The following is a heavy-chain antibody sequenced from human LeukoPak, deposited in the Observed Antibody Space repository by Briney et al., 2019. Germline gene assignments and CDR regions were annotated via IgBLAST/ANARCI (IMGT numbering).Heavy chain of an antibody. CDR1: GFTFSSYA. CDR2: ISYDGSNK. CDR3: ARVSGDAFDI. V-gene: IGHV3-30-3*01. Sequence: PGGSLRLSCAASGFTFSSYAMHWVRQAPGKGLEWVAVISYDGSNKYYADSVKGRFTISRDNSKNTLYLQMNSLRAEDTAVYYCARVSGDAFDIWGQGTMATVSS. J-gene: IGHJ3*02.